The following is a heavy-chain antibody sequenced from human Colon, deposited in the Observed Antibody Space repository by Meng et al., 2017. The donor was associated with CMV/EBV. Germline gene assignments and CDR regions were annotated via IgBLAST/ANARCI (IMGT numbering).Heavy chain of an antibody. V-gene: IGHV3-11*06. CDR2: ISSTSSYI. CDR3: VRGTDRWPGVDY. CDR1: GFTFSDYY. Sequence: VHVGECGGDLVKSGGSLSISWAASGFTFSDYYMSWIREAPGKGLEWVSYISSTSSYINYADSVKGRFTISRDTAMLYLEMNSLRAEDTAVYYCVRGTDRWPGVDYWGQGTLVTVSS. J-gene: IGHJ4*02.